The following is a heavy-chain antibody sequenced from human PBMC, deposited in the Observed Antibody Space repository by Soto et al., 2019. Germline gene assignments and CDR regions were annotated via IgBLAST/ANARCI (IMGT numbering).Heavy chain of an antibody. CDR1: GFTFSSYE. CDR2: ISSSGSTI. Sequence: PVGSLRLSCAASGFTFSSYEMNWVRQAPGKGLEWVSYISSSGSTIYYADSVKGRFTISRDNAKNSLYLQMNSLRAEDTAVYYCARVEVPFSGYYPYWGQGTLVTVSS. J-gene: IGHJ4*02. CDR3: ARVEVPFSGYYPY. D-gene: IGHD3-22*01. V-gene: IGHV3-48*03.